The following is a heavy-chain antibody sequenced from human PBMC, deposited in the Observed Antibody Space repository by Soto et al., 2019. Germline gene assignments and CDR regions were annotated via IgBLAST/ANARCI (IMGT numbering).Heavy chain of an antibody. Sequence: ASVKVSCKVSGYTLTELSIHWVRQAPGEGLEWMGGFDLEDGETIYAQRFQGRVTMTRDTSISTAYMELSRLRSDDTAVYYCARAPMTGTTSVWFDPWGQGTLVTVSS. CDR2: FDLEDGET. CDR1: GYTLTELS. J-gene: IGHJ5*02. V-gene: IGHV1-24*01. CDR3: ARAPMTGTTSVWFDP. D-gene: IGHD1-7*01.